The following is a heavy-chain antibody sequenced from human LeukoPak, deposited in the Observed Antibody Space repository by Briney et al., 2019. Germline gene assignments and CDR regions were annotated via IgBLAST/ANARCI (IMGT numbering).Heavy chain of an antibody. CDR1: GFTVTTKS. D-gene: IGHD2-2*01. Sequence: GGSLRLSCAASGFTVTTKSMAWVRQAPGRGLEWVSVFYSPGSTYYADSVHGRFTISRDNSLNTLFLQMNSLRAEDTAVYYCASARESCIGSTCYEYFHHWGQGTPLTVSS. J-gene: IGHJ1*01. V-gene: IGHV3-53*01. CDR3: ASARESCIGSTCYEYFHH. CDR2: FYSPGST.